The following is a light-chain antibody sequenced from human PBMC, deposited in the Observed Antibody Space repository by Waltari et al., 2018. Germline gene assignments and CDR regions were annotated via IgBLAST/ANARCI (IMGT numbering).Light chain of an antibody. CDR3: QQYGSSIMYT. CDR1: QSLTKNY. V-gene: IGKV3-20*01. Sequence: VLTQSPGTLSLSPGERATPSCRASQSLTKNYFTWYQHKPGQAPRLLIYGASSRAAGIPDRFSGSGSGTDFTLTISRLEPEDFAVYYCQQYGSSIMYTFGQGTKLEIK. J-gene: IGKJ2*01. CDR2: GAS.